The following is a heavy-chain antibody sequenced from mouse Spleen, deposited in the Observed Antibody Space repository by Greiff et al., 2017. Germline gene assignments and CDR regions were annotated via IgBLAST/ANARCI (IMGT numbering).Heavy chain of an antibody. CDR3: ARQADYYGSSPFDY. J-gene: IGHJ2*01. D-gene: IGHD1-1*01. Sequence: DVKLVESGGGLVKPGGSLKLSCAASGFTFSSYAMSWVRQTPEKRLEWVATISSGGSYTYYPDSVKGRFTISRDNAKNTLYLQMSSLRSEDTAMYYCARQADYYGSSPFDYWGQGTTLTVSS. V-gene: IGHV5-9-3*01. CDR2: ISSGGSYT. CDR1: GFTFSSYA.